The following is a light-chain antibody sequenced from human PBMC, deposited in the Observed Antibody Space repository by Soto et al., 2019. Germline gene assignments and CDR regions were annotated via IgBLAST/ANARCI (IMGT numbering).Light chain of an antibody. CDR3: QQYGSSPGT. J-gene: IGKJ1*01. V-gene: IGKV3-20*01. CDR2: GAS. Sequence: EIVLTQSPGTLSLSPGERATLSCRASQSVTSSYLAWYQQKPGQAPRLLIYGASNRATGLPDRFSGSGSGTDFTLTISRLEPEDCAVYYCQQYGSSPGTFGQGTKVEIK. CDR1: QSVTSSY.